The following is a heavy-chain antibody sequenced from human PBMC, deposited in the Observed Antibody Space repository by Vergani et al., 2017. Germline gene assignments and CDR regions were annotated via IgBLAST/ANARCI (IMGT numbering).Heavy chain of an antibody. V-gene: IGHV4-59*08. J-gene: IGHJ5*02. Sequence: QVKLQESGPGLVKPSETLSLTCTVSGDSVNSYYWSWIRQPPGKGLEWMGYVSFRGDTLYDPSVKGRMTISLNTSSNQFSLKLKSVTAADTAVYYCARCFRDEGMIYGGTVENWFDPWGQGTLVTVSS. CDR3: ARCFRDEGMIYGGTVENWFDP. CDR1: GDSVNSYY. D-gene: IGHD3-22*01. CDR2: VSFRGDT.